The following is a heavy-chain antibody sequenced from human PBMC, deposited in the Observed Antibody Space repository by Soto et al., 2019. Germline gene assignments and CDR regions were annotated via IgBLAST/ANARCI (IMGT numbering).Heavy chain of an antibody. CDR2: IYYSGST. CDR3: ARHETPHGDYDY. Sequence: SETLSLTCTVSGGSIGSHYWSWIRQPPGKGLEWIGYIYYSGSTNYNPSLKSRVTISVDTSKNQFSLKLSSVTAADTAVYYCARHETPHGDYDYWGQGTLVTVSS. V-gene: IGHV4-59*08. CDR1: GGSIGSHY. J-gene: IGHJ4*02. D-gene: IGHD4-17*01.